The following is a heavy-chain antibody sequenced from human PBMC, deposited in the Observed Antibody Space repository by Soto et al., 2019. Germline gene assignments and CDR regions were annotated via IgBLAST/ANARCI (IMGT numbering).Heavy chain of an antibody. CDR1: GFTFSSYS. Sequence: GGSLRLSCAASGFTFSSYSMNWVRQAPGKGLEWVSSISSSSSYIYYADSVKGRFTISRDNAKNALYLQMNSRRAEDTAVYYCARVRADAFDIWGQGKMVTVSS. J-gene: IGHJ3*02. CDR3: ARVRADAFDI. CDR2: ISSSSSYI. V-gene: IGHV3-21*01.